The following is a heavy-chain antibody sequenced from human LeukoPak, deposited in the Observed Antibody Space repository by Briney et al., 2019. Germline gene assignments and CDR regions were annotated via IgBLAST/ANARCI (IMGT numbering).Heavy chain of an antibody. CDR2: IKEDRSEI. CDR3: ARGYTCGY. V-gene: IGHV3-7*04. CDR1: GFTFSTYW. D-gene: IGHD5-18*01. Sequence: GGSLRLSCAASGFTFSTYWMSWVRQAPGKGLEWVANIKEDRSEINYADSVRGRFTISRDNAKNSLYLQMNSLRAEDTAVYYCARGYTCGYWGQGTLVIVSS. J-gene: IGHJ4*02.